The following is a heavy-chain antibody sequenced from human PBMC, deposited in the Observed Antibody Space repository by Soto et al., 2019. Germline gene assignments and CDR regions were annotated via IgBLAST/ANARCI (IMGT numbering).Heavy chain of an antibody. Sequence: SETLSLTCTVSGLSFGTGGSYWSWIRYRPGKGLEWIGYIYDSGNTRYNPSLTRRVAVSLDTSKKHFFLMLTSVTAADTAVYYCARKTRYEVFDFWGQGTLVTVSS. CDR2: IYDSGNT. D-gene: IGHD5-12*01. CDR3: ARKTRYEVFDF. CDR1: GLSFGTGGSY. V-gene: IGHV4-31*03. J-gene: IGHJ4*02.